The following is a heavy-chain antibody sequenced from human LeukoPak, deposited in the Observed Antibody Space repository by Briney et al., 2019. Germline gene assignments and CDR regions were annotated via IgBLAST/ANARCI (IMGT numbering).Heavy chain of an antibody. V-gene: IGHV3-7*01. CDR1: GFTFSSYW. CDR3: ARAHTIFGVVTVYYLDY. J-gene: IGHJ4*02. D-gene: IGHD3-3*01. Sequence: GGSLRLSCAASGFTFSSYWMSWVRQAPGKGLEWVANIKQDGSEKYYVDSVKGRFTISRDNAKNSLYLQMNSLRAEDTAVYYCARAHTIFGVVTVYYLDYWGQGTLVTVSS. CDR2: IKQDGSEK.